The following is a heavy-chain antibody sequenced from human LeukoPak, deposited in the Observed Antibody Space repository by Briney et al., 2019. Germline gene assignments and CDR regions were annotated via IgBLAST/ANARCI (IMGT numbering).Heavy chain of an antibody. Sequence: PGGSLRLSCAASGFTFSSYEMNWVRQAPGKGLEWVSYISPGGTTIYYADSVKGRFTISRDNAKNSLYLLMNNLGAEDSAVYYCARDSTVTTSFDYWGQGTLVTVSS. D-gene: IGHD4-17*01. CDR2: ISPGGTTI. CDR1: GFTFSSYE. J-gene: IGHJ4*02. CDR3: ARDSTVTTSFDY. V-gene: IGHV3-48*03.